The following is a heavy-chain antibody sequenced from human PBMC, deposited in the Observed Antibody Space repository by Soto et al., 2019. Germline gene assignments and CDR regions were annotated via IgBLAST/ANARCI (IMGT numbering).Heavy chain of an antibody. J-gene: IGHJ4*02. Sequence: ASVKVSWKASGYTFTSYGISWVRQAPGQGLEWMGWISAYNGNTNYAQKLQGRVTMTTDTSTSTAYMELRSLRSDDTAVYYCARENDILTGYYSPLFDFWGQGTLVTVSS. D-gene: IGHD3-9*01. CDR3: ARENDILTGYYSPLFDF. CDR1: GYTFTSYG. V-gene: IGHV1-18*01. CDR2: ISAYNGNT.